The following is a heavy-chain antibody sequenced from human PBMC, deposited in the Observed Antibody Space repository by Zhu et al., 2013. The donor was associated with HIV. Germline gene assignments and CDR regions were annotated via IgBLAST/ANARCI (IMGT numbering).Heavy chain of an antibody. CDR1: GGALHSYG. J-gene: IGHJ6*02. CDR3: ARGDTIWQLGSSYYYEMGV. V-gene: IGHV1-69*06. D-gene: IGHD3-22*01. CDR2: VDPTTLVTP. Sequence: QVQLVQSGADVRKPGSSVKVSCRSSGGALHSYGIHWVRLAPGQGLQWMGGVDPTTLVTPKYAQRFQGRVTITADKSTSTSYMTLFSLTSDDSATYFCARGDTIWQLGSSYYYEMGVWGQGTTVTVS.